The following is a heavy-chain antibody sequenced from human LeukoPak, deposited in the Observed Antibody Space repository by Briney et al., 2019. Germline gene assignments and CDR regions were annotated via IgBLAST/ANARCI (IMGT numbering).Heavy chain of an antibody. Sequence: GGSLRLSCAASGFIFSNCGMHWVRQATGKGLEWVAFTWSDGTTKHYADSVKGRFTISRDNSRNTLYLQMNSLRTEDTAVYYCAKDTSGRGSYDFGDYWGQGTLVTVSS. V-gene: IGHV3-30*02. CDR3: AKDTSGRGSYDFGDY. D-gene: IGHD3-16*01. CDR1: GFIFSNCG. CDR2: TWSDGTTK. J-gene: IGHJ4*02.